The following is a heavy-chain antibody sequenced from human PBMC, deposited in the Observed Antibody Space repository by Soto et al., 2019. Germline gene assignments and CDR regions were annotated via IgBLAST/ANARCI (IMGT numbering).Heavy chain of an antibody. CDR2: ISSSSSYI. CDR3: ARDRISRYYYYGMDV. J-gene: IGHJ6*02. CDR1: GFTFSSYS. V-gene: IGHV3-21*01. Sequence: EAQLVESGGGLVKPGGSLRLSCAASGFTFSSYSMNWVRQAPGKGLEWVSSISSSSSYIYYADSVKGRFTISRDNAKNSLYLQMNSLRAEDTAVYYCARDRISRYYYYGMDVWGQGTTVTVSS.